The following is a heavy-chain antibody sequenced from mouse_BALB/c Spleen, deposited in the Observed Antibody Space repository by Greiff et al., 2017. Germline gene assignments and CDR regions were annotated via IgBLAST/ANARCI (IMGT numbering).Heavy chain of an antibody. CDR2: ISSGGSYT. CDR1: GFTFSSYA. CDR3: ARRYGNSNYAMDY. D-gene: IGHD2-10*02. J-gene: IGHJ4*01. Sequence: EVQVVESGGGLVKPGGSLKLSCAASGFTFSSYAMSWVRQSPEKRLEWVAEISSGGSYTYYPDTVTGRFTISRDNAKNTLYLEMSSLRSEDTAMYYCARRYGNSNYAMDYWGQGTSVTVSS. V-gene: IGHV5-9-4*01.